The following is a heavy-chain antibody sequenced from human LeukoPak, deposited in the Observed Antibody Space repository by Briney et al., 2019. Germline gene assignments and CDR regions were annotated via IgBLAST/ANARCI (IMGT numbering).Heavy chain of an antibody. Sequence: GGSLRLSCAASEFTFSLSGMHWVRQAPGKGLEWVAFIRYDGSNKYYADSVKGRFAISRDNSKNALYLQMNSLRPEDTAVYYCAKGEGFYYHMGVWGKGTTVTVSS. J-gene: IGHJ6*03. CDR1: EFTFSLSG. V-gene: IGHV3-30*02. CDR2: IRYDGSNK. D-gene: IGHD1-26*01. CDR3: AKGEGFYYHMGV.